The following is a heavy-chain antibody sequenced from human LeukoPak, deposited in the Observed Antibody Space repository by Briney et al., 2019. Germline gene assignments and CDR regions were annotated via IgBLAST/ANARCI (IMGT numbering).Heavy chain of an antibody. Sequence: EASVNVSCKASGYTFTSYGISWVRQAPGQGLEWMGWISAYNGNTNYAQKLQGRVTMTTDTSTSTAYMELRSLRSDDTAVYYCARGGSVDWELPFDYWGQGTLVTVSS. V-gene: IGHV1-18*01. CDR2: ISAYNGNT. CDR1: GYTFTSYG. CDR3: ARGGSVDWELPFDY. D-gene: IGHD1-26*01. J-gene: IGHJ4*02.